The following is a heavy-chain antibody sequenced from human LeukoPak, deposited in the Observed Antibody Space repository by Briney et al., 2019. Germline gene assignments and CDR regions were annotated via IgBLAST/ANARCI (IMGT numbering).Heavy chain of an antibody. CDR3: ARDHSGWYRGFSDY. V-gene: IGHV3-49*04. D-gene: IGHD6-19*01. Sequence: GRSLRLSCTASGFTFGDYAMSWVRQAPGKGLEWVGFIRSKAYGGTTEYAASVKGRFTISRDDSKSIAYLQMNSLKTEDTAVYYCARDHSGWYRGFSDYWGQGTLVTVSS. CDR1: GFTFGDYA. CDR2: IRSKAYGGTT. J-gene: IGHJ4*02.